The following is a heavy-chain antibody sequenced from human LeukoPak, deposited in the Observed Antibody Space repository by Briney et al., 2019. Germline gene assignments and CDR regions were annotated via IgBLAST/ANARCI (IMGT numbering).Heavy chain of an antibody. V-gene: IGHV1-2*02. Sequence: ASVKVSCKASGYTFTGYYMHWVRQAPGQGLEWMGWINPNSGGTNYAQKFQGRVTMTRDTSISTAYMELSRLRSDDTAVYYCARLPSEPGKVATSFQNDYWGQGTLVTVSS. D-gene: IGHD5-12*01. CDR1: GYTFTGYY. CDR2: INPNSGGT. J-gene: IGHJ4*02. CDR3: ARLPSEPGKVATSFQNDY.